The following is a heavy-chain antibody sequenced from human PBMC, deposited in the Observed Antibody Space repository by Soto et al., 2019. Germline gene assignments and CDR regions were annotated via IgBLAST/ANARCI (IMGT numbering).Heavy chain of an antibody. CDR1: GGSFSGYY. D-gene: IGHD2-8*01. Sequence: QVQLQQWGAGLLKPSETLSLTCAVYGGSFSGYYWSWIRQSPGKGLEWIGEINGSGSTNHNPALRVRVTLSIDTSRNQFSLKLTSVTAADTAVFFCASRMGSGKYYFDYWGRGTLVTVSS. J-gene: IGHJ4*02. V-gene: IGHV4-34*01. CDR2: INGSGST. CDR3: ASRMGSGKYYFDY.